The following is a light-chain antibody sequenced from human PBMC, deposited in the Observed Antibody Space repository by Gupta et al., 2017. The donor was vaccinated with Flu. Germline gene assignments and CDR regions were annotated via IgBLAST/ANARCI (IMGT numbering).Light chain of an antibody. Sequence: QSVLTQPPPVSGAPGQRITISCTGSSPHIGAGADVFWYQQSPGTAPKLLIYNDNNRPSGVPDRISASMSGTSASLAITGLQAADEGDYYCQSWDSALNVRVFGGGTKVTVL. J-gene: IGLJ2*01. CDR3: QSWDSALNVRV. CDR2: NDN. V-gene: IGLV1-40*01. CDR1: SPHIGAGAD.